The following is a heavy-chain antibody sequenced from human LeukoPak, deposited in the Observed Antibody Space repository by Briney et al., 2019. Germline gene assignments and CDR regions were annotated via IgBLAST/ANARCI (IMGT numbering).Heavy chain of an antibody. V-gene: IGHV3-30*02. J-gene: IGHJ4*02. CDR3: AKDRAVVAAITKYYFDY. CDR1: GFTFSSYG. D-gene: IGHD2-15*01. Sequence: PGGSLRLSCAASGFTFSSYGRNWVRQAPGKGLEWVAFIRYDGSNKYYADSVKGRFTISRDNSKNTLYLQMNSLRAEDTAVYYCAKDRAVVAAITKYYFDYWGQGTLVTVSS. CDR2: IRYDGSNK.